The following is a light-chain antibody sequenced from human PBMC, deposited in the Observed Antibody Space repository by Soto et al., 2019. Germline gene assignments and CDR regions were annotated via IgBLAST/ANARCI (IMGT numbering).Light chain of an antibody. Sequence: EIVLTQSPGTLSLSPGERATLSCRASQSVSSSYLAWYQQKPGQPPRLLIYGASSRATGIPDRFSGSGSGTDFTLTISRLEPEDFAVFYCQQGQSTPYTFGQGTKLEIK. J-gene: IGKJ2*01. CDR1: QSVSSSY. CDR3: QQGQSTPYT. CDR2: GAS. V-gene: IGKV3-20*01.